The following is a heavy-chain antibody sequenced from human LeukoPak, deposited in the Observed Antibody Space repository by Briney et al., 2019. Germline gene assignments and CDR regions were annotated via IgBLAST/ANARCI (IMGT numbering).Heavy chain of an antibody. CDR2: ISYDGSNK. CDR1: GFTFSSYA. Sequence: GGSLRLSCAASGFTFSSYAMHWVRQAPGEGLEWVAVISYDGSNKYYADSVKGRFTISGDNSKNTLYLQMNSLRAEDTAVYYCARESTMIVADYWGQGTLVTVSS. J-gene: IGHJ4*02. D-gene: IGHD3-22*01. V-gene: IGHV3-30*04. CDR3: ARESTMIVADY.